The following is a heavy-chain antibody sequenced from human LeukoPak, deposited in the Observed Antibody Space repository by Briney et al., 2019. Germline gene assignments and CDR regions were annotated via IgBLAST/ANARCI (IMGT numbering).Heavy chain of an antibody. Sequence: SETLSLTCTVSGGSTTTSSYYWGWIRHPPGKGLEWIGTIYYSGTTYYNPSLKSRVIISVDTSQNQFSLNLTSVTAADTAVYYCAKVGPISGWYEGFDHWGQGTLVTVSS. CDR2: IYYSGTT. CDR3: AKVGPISGWYEGFDH. CDR1: GGSTTTSSYY. D-gene: IGHD6-19*01. V-gene: IGHV4-39*01. J-gene: IGHJ4*02.